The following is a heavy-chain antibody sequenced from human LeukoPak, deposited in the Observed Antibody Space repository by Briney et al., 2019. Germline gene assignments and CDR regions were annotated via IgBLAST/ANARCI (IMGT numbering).Heavy chain of an antibody. Sequence: GGSLRLSCAASGFTLRSNGMDWVRQAPGQGRGWAAAISYDGSNKSYTDSVKGRFTISRANSTNTLYLQMNSLRPEATALYYCVLVHDGGFSEYWGQGALVTVSP. CDR1: GFTLRSNG. V-gene: IGHV3-30-3*01. D-gene: IGHD4-23*01. CDR3: VLVHDGGFSEY. CDR2: ISYDGSNK. J-gene: IGHJ4*02.